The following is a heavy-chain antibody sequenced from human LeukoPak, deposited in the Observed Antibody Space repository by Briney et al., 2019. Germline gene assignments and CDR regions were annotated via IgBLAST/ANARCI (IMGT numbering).Heavy chain of an antibody. CDR2: IHYSGTT. CDR1: GGSISTYF. V-gene: IGHV4-59*12. D-gene: IGHD6-13*01. Sequence: SETLSLTCTVSGGSISTYFWSWIRQPPGKGLEWIGYIHYSGTTKYNPSLKSRVAISVDTSKNQFSLKLSSVTAADTAVYYCAREGTLSSSWYRFDYWGQGTLVTVSS. J-gene: IGHJ4*02. CDR3: AREGTLSSSWYRFDY.